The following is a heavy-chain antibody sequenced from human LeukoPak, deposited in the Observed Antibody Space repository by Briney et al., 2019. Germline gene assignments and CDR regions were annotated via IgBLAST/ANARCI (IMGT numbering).Heavy chain of an antibody. D-gene: IGHD3-9*01. Sequence: ASVKVSCKASGYTFSTYPINWVRQAPGQGLEWMGWINTNTGNPTYAQGFTGRFVFSLGTSVSTAYLQISSLKAEDTAVYYCARGPLYLLRYFDWAIDYWGQGTLVTVSS. CDR2: INTNTGNP. V-gene: IGHV7-4-1*02. CDR3: ARGPLYLLRYFDWAIDY. J-gene: IGHJ4*02. CDR1: GYTFSTYP.